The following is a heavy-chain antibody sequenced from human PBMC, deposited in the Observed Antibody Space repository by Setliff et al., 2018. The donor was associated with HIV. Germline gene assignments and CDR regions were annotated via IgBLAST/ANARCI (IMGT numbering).Heavy chain of an antibody. J-gene: IGHJ4*02. Sequence: ASVKVSCKASGYTFISYAVYWVRQAPGQGLEWVGIVNPSDGSTIYAQKFQGSVTMTRDTSTSTVYMELSSLTSEDTAVYFCARQLSNSLESWGQGTPVTVSS. V-gene: IGHV1-46*01. CDR2: VNPSDGST. CDR1: GYTFISYA. D-gene: IGHD1-1*01. CDR3: ARQLSNSLES.